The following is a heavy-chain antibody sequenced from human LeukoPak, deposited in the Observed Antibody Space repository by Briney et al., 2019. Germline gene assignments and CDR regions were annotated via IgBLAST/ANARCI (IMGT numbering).Heavy chain of an antibody. CDR3: ASGGYELDY. CDR1: GYTFTNYD. CDR2: ISAYNGNT. V-gene: IGHV1-18*01. Sequence: GASVKVSCTTSGYTFTNYDITWVRQAPGKGLEWMCWISAYNGNTNYAQTLQGRVTMTTDTSTSTAYMELRSLRSEDTAVFYCASGGYELDYWGQGTLVTVSS. J-gene: IGHJ4*02. D-gene: IGHD5-12*01.